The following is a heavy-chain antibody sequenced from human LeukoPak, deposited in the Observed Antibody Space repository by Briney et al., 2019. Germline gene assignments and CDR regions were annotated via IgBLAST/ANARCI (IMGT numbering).Heavy chain of an antibody. CDR3: ASSNRDGYNTGYFDY. J-gene: IGHJ4*02. Sequence: ASVKVSCKASGYTFTGYYMHWVRQAPGQGLEWMGWINPNSGGTNYAQKFQGRVTMTRDTSISTAYMELSRLRSDDTAVYYCASSNRDGYNTGYFDYWGQGTLVTVSS. V-gene: IGHV1-2*02. CDR1: GYTFTGYY. CDR2: INPNSGGT. D-gene: IGHD5-24*01.